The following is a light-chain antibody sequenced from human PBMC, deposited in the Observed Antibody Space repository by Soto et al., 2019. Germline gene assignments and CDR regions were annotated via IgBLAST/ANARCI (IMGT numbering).Light chain of an antibody. CDR2: GAS. J-gene: IGKJ5*01. V-gene: IGKV3-20*01. CDR1: QTIRSD. CDR3: QQCGSSST. Sequence: EIVMTQSPVTLSVSPGERATLSCRASQTIRSDLAWYQQKPGQAPRLLIYGASSRATGIPDRFSGSGSGTDFTLTISRLEPEDFAVYYCQQCGSSSTFGQGTRLEIK.